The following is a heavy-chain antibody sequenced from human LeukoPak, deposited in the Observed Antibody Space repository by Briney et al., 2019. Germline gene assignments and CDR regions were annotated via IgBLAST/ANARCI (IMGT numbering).Heavy chain of an antibody. Sequence: ASVKVSCKASGYTFTSYYMHWVRQAPGQGLEWMGIINPSGGSTSYAQKFQGRVTMTRDTSTSTVYMELSSLRSEDTAVYYCARDRVVRGVIKYWFDHWGQGTLVTVSS. CDR2: INPSGGST. CDR3: ARDRVVRGVIKYWFDH. J-gene: IGHJ5*02. V-gene: IGHV1-46*01. D-gene: IGHD3-10*01. CDR1: GYTFTSYY.